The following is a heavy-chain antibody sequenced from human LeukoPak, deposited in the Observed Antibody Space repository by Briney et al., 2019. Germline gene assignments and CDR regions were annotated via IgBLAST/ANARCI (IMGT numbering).Heavy chain of an antibody. CDR2: ISGSGGGT. V-gene: IGHV3-23*01. Sequence: GGSLRLSCAASGFTFSTYAMSWVRQAPGKGLEWVSAISGSGGGTYYADSVKGRFTISRDNSKNTLYLQMNSLRADDTAVYYCAKMVWLTTQCFDYWGRGTLVTVSS. CDR3: AKMVWLTTQCFDY. D-gene: IGHD2-8*01. CDR1: GFTFSTYA. J-gene: IGHJ4*02.